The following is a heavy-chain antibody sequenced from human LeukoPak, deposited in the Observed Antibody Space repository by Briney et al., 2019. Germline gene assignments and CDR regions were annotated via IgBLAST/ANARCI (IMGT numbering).Heavy chain of an antibody. CDR1: GGSFSGYY. V-gene: IGHV4-34*01. CDR3: ARGRRRGVVVPAASNYFDY. J-gene: IGHJ4*02. CDR2: INHSGST. D-gene: IGHD2-2*01. Sequence: NPSETLSLTCAVYGGSFSGYYWSWIRQPPGKGLEWIGEINHSGSTNYNPSLESRVTISVDTSKNQFSLKLSSVTAADTAVYYCARGRRRGVVVPAASNYFDYWGQGTLVTVSS.